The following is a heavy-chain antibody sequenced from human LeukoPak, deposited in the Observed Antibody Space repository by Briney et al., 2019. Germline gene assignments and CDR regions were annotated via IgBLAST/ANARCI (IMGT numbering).Heavy chain of an antibody. V-gene: IGHV1-8*01. D-gene: IGHD3-16*02. CDR3: ARGLGRRITFGGVIVSKPFDY. Sequence: ASVKVSCKASGYTFTSYDIHWVRQATGQGLEWMGWMNPNSGNTGYAQKFQGRVTMTRNTSISTAYMELSSLRSEDTAVYYCARGLGRRITFGGVIVSKPFDYWGQGTLVTVSS. J-gene: IGHJ4*02. CDR1: GYTFTSYD. CDR2: MNPNSGNT.